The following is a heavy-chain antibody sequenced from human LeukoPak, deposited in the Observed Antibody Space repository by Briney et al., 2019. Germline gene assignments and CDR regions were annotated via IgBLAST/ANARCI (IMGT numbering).Heavy chain of an antibody. CDR1: GFTFSHYA. CDR3: ARSPSGSGTYFDY. V-gene: IGHV3-30-3*01. Sequence: PGGSLRLSCAASGFTFSHYAIHWVRQTPGKGLERVAVLSYDGGNKYYAESVRGRFTISRDNSKKTLYLQVNSLRAEDTAIYYCARSPSGSGTYFDYWGQGTLVTVSS. D-gene: IGHD3-10*01. CDR2: LSYDGGNK. J-gene: IGHJ4*02.